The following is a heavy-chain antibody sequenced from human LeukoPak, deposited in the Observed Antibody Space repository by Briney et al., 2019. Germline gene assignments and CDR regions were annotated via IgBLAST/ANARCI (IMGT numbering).Heavy chain of an antibody. CDR1: GFTFSSYW. CDR2: IKQDGSEK. V-gene: IGHV3-7*01. CDR3: ARDWSSGSYYRKYYYYYYYMDV. D-gene: IGHD1-26*01. Sequence: TGGSLRLSCAASGFTFSSYWMSWVRQAPGKGLEWVANIKQDGSEKYYVDSVKGRFTISRDNAKNSLYLQMNSLRAEDTAVYYCARDWSSGSYYRKYYYYYYYMDVWGKGTTVTVSS. J-gene: IGHJ6*03.